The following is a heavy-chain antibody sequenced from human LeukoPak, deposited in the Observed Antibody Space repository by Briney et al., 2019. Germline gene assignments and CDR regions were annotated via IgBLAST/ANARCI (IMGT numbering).Heavy chain of an antibody. CDR1: GYTFTGYY. D-gene: IGHD6-19*01. Sequence: ASVKVSCKASGYTFTGYYMHWVRQAPGQGLEWMGWINPNSGGTNYAQKFQGRVTMTRDTSISTAYLQWSSLKASDTAMYYCARYVAVAGTQGGDYWGQGTLVTVSS. V-gene: IGHV1-2*02. J-gene: IGHJ4*02. CDR3: ARYVAVAGTQGGDY. CDR2: INPNSGGT.